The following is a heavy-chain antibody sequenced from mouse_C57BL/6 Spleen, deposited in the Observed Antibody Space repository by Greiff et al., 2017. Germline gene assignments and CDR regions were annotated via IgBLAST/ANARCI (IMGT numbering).Heavy chain of an antibody. CDR2: INPNNGGT. Sequence: EVQLQQSGPELVKPGASVKISCKASGYTFTDYYMNWVKQSHGKSLEWIGDINPNNGGTSYNQKFKGKATLTVDKSSSTAYMELRSLTSEDSAVYYCARDWDHWGQGTTLTVSS. CDR1: GYTFTDYY. V-gene: IGHV1-26*01. J-gene: IGHJ2*01. D-gene: IGHD4-1*01. CDR3: ARDWDH.